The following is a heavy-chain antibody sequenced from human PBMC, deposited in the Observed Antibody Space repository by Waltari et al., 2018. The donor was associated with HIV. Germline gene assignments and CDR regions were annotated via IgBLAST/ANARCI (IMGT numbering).Heavy chain of an antibody. CDR3: ARGPPYYYGLGSPGGGWFDP. CDR1: GYTFTGYY. CDR2: INPNSGGT. J-gene: IGHJ5*02. Sequence: QVQLVQSGAEVKKPGASVKVSCKASGYTFTGYYMPWARQAPGEGIEWMGWINPNSGGTNDAQKLQGRVNMTRNTSISTAYMELSRLRSDDTAVYYCARGPPYYYGLGSPGGGWFDPWGQGTLVTVSS. D-gene: IGHD3-10*01. V-gene: IGHV1-2*02.